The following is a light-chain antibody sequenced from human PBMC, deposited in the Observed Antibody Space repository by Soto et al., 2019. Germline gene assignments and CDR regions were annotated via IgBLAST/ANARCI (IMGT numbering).Light chain of an antibody. CDR1: QTVRDN. Sequence: EVAMTQSPATLSVSPGERATLSCRASQTVRDNLGWYQQKPGQPPRLLIYGATTRATGIPARFSGSGSGTEFTLTISSLQSEDFADYYCQQNNNWPLTFGGGTKVDIK. CDR2: GAT. J-gene: IGKJ4*01. V-gene: IGKV3D-15*01. CDR3: QQNNNWPLT.